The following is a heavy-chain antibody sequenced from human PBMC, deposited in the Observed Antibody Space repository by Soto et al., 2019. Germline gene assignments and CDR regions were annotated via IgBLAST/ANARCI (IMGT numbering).Heavy chain of an antibody. CDR1: GYTFTGYY. V-gene: IGHV1-2*04. D-gene: IGHD6-6*01. Sequence: GASVKVSCKASGYTFTGYYMHWVRQAPGQGLEWMGWINPNSGGTNYAQKFQGWVTMTRDTSISTAYMELSRLRSDDTAVYYCARGRSSSPRHPHRNTYYYGMDVWGQGTTVTVSS. J-gene: IGHJ6*02. CDR2: INPNSGGT. CDR3: ARGRSSSPRHPHRNTYYYGMDV.